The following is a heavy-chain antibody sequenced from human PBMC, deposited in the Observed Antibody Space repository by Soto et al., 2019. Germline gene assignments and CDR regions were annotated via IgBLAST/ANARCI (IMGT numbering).Heavy chain of an antibody. CDR1: GGSISSADSY. CDR3: ASSRVWGETDY. J-gene: IGHJ4*02. V-gene: IGHV4-30-4*01. Sequence: SETLSLTCTVSGGSISSADSYWSWIRQPPGKGLEWIGYIYYSGRTSYNPALESRVTVSIDTSKKQFSLKLSSMTAADTAVYFCASSRVWGETDYWGQGSQVTVSS. CDR2: IYYSGRT. D-gene: IGHD3-10*01.